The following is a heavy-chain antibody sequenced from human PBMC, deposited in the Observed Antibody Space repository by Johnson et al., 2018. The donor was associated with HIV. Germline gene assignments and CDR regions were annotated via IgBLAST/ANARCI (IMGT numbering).Heavy chain of an antibody. V-gene: IGHV3-7*01. D-gene: IGHD3-22*01. J-gene: IGHJ3*02. CDR3: ARDLPSNYYDSSGYYPDAFDI. CDR2: IKQDGSEK. CDR1: GFTFSSYW. Sequence: VQLVESGGGLVQPGGSLRLSCAASGFTFSSYWMSWVRQAPGKGLEWVANIKQDGSEKYYVDSVKGRFTISRDNAKNSLYLQMNSLRAEDTAVYYCARDLPSNYYDSSGYYPDAFDIWGQGTMVTVSS.